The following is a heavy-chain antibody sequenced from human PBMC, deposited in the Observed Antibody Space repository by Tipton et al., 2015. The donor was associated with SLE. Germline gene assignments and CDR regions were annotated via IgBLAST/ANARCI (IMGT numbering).Heavy chain of an antibody. CDR2: IYTSGST. CDR1: GGSISSYY. Sequence: LRLSCTVSGGSISSYYWSWIRQPAGKGLEWIGYIYTSGSTYYNPSLKSRVTISVDTSKNQFSLKLSSVTAADTAVYYCARGRLRYFDWLFRPYYFDYWGQGTLVTVSS. V-gene: IGHV4-4*09. J-gene: IGHJ4*02. CDR3: ARGRLRYFDWLFRPYYFDY. D-gene: IGHD3-9*01.